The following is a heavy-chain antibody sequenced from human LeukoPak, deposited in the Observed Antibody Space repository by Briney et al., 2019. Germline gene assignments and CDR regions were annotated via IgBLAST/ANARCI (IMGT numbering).Heavy chain of an antibody. J-gene: IGHJ5*02. D-gene: IGHD6-13*01. CDR1: GYTFTSYG. V-gene: IGHV1-18*01. Sequence: ASVKVSCKASGYTFTSYGISWVRQAPGQGLEWMGWISAYNGNTNYAQKLQGRVTMTTDTSTSTAYMELRSLRSDDTAVYYCARITPLYSSSWYGSGNWFDPWGQGTLVTVSS. CDR2: ISAYNGNT. CDR3: ARITPLYSSSWYGSGNWFDP.